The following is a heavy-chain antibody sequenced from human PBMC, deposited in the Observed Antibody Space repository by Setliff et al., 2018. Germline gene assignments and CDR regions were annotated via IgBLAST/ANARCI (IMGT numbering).Heavy chain of an antibody. Sequence: GESLKISCKGSGYSFTNYWIGWVRQMPGKGLEWMGIIYPGDSDTRYSPSFQGQVTISADKSISTAYLQWSSLKASDTAMYYCARVGQQLVYYYYGMDVWGQGTMVTVSS. V-gene: IGHV5-51*01. J-gene: IGHJ6*02. CDR2: IYPGDSDT. D-gene: IGHD6-13*01. CDR1: GYSFTNYW. CDR3: ARVGQQLVYYYYGMDV.